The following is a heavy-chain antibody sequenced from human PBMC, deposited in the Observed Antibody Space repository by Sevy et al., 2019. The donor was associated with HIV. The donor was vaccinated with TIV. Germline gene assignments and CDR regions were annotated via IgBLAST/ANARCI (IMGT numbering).Heavy chain of an antibody. CDR2: IRSKANSYAT. D-gene: IGHD3-16*01. CDR3: ARTFYYYYMDV. J-gene: IGHJ6*03. V-gene: IGHV3-73*01. Sequence: GRSLRLSCAASGFTFSGSTIHWVRQASGKGLEWIGRIRSKANSYATAYTASVIGRFTISRDESMNTAYLQMYNLKTEDTAVYYCARTFYYYYMDVWGKGATVTVSS. CDR1: GFTFSGST.